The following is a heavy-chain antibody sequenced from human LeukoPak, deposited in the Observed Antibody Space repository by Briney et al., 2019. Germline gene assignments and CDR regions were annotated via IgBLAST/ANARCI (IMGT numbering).Heavy chain of an antibody. Sequence: ASVKVSCKASGYTFTNYYMHWVRQAAGQGLEWMGWMNPNSGNTGYAQKFQGRVTMTRNTSISTAYMELSSLRSEDTAVYYCARGLARTSMVTRGGVRLDYWGQGTLVTVSS. J-gene: IGHJ4*02. CDR2: MNPNSGNT. D-gene: IGHD5-18*01. CDR3: ARGLARTSMVTRGGVRLDY. V-gene: IGHV1-8*02. CDR1: GYTFTNYY.